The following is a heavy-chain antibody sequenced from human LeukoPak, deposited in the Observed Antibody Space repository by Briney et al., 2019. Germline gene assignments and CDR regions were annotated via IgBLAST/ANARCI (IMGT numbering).Heavy chain of an antibody. CDR1: GFTFSSYG. CDR3: AKDNKLWFGESLAYYYYYMDA. J-gene: IGHJ6*03. CDR2: IRYDGSNK. V-gene: IGHV3-30*02. Sequence: GGSLRLSCAASGFTFSSYGMHWVRQAPGKGLEWVAFIRYDGSNKYYADSVKGRFTISRDNSKNTLYLQMNSLRAEDTAVYYFAKDNKLWFGESLAYYYYYMDAWGKGTTVTISS. D-gene: IGHD3-10*01.